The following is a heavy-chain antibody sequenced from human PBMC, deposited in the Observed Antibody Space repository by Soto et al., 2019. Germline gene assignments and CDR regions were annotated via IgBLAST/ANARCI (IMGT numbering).Heavy chain of an antibody. Sequence: QVQLQQSGPGLVKPSETLSLTCSVSSGPSSSHNWGWIRQPPGRGLEWIGYVYSTGGTSYNPSLKSRDTISADTSTNHISLTLTSVTDADTAVYYCVRQGIGNLHGLVDVWGQGTTVRVSS. J-gene: IGHJ6*02. CDR1: SGPSSSHN. CDR2: VYSTGGT. V-gene: IGHV4-59*08. D-gene: IGHD1-1*01. CDR3: VRQGIGNLHGLVDV.